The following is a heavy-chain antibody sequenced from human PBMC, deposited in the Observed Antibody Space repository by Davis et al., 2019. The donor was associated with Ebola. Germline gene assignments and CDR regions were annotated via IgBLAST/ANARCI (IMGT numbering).Heavy chain of an antibody. CDR3: ARGRYYYDSSGYYYVWDNWFDP. CDR1: GGSISSSNW. CDR2: IYHSGST. Sequence: GSLRLSCAVSGGSISSSNWWRWVRQPPGKGLEWIGEIYHSGSTNYNPSLKSRVTISVDKSKNQFSLKLSSVTAADTAVYYCARGRYYYDSSGYYYVWDNWFDPWGQGTLVTVSS. V-gene: IGHV4-4*02. J-gene: IGHJ5*02. D-gene: IGHD3-22*01.